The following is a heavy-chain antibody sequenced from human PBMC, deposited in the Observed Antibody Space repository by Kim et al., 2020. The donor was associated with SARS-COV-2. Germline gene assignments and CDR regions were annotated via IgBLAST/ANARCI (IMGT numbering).Heavy chain of an antibody. V-gene: IGHV3-23*01. J-gene: IGHJ4*02. CDR3: AKAASWGGGWYKLD. Sequence: GGSLRLSCAASGFTFSSYAMSWVRQAPGKGLEWVSAISGSGGSTYYADSVKGRFTISRDNSKNMLYLQMNSLRAEDTAVYYCAKAASWGGGWYKLDWGQGTLVTVSS. CDR1: GFTFSSYA. D-gene: IGHD6-19*01. CDR2: ISGSGGST.